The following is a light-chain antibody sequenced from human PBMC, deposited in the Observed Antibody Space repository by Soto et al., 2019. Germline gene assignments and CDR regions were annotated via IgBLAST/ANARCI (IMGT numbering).Light chain of an antibody. CDR2: DVG. CDR3: NSYREDHPRVYV. Sequence: QSVLTQPASVSGSPGQSITISCTGTHSDIGNYNYVSWYQHLPGKAPKLMIYDVGSRPSGVSSRFSGSKSGNTASLAISGLQAEDEADYYCNSYREDHPRVYVFGTGNKVPGL. V-gene: IGLV2-14*03. J-gene: IGLJ1*01. CDR1: HSDIGNYNY.